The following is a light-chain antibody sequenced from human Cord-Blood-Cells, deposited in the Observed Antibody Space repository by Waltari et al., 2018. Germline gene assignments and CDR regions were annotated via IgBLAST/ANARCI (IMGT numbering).Light chain of an antibody. Sequence: EIVLTQSPGTLTLSPGERATLSCRASQSVSSSDLAWYQQKPGQAPSLLIYGASSRATCIPDRFSCSWYVTDFTLTISRLEPEDFAVYYCQQYGSSTGLFTFGPGTKVDIK. CDR2: GAS. J-gene: IGKJ3*01. CDR3: QQYGSSTGLFT. V-gene: IGKV3-20*01. CDR1: QSVSSSD.